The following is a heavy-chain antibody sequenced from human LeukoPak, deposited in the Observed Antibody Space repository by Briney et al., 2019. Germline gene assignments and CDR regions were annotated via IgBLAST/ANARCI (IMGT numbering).Heavy chain of an antibody. D-gene: IGHD3-9*01. CDR3: ARVYYDILTGYHYGMDV. V-gene: IGHV3-21*01. Sequence: GGSLRLSCAASGFTFSSSAMSWVRQAPGKGLEWVSSISSSSSYIYYADSVKGRFTISRDNAKNSLYLQMNSLRAEDTAVYYCARVYYDILTGYHYGMDVWGQGTTVTVSS. CDR2: ISSSSSYI. J-gene: IGHJ6*02. CDR1: GFTFSSSA.